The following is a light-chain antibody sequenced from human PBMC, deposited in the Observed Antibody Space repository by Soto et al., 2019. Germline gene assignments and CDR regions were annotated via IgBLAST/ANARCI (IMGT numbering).Light chain of an antibody. Sequence: DVVMTQSPLSLPVTLGQSASISCRSSRGLVFSDGNTFLSWFQQRPGQSPRRLIYQVSKRDSGVPDRFSGSGSGTDFTLTISRVEAEDVGIYYCAQATHWPLTVGGGTKVDIK. CDR2: QVS. CDR1: RGLVFSDGNTF. V-gene: IGKV2-30*01. J-gene: IGKJ4*01. CDR3: AQATHWPLT.